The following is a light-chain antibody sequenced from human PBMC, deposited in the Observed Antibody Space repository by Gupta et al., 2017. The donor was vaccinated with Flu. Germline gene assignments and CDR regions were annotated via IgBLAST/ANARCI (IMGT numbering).Light chain of an antibody. Sequence: SDIGTYQYVSWYQQHPGKAPKLIIYGVSHRPSGVSDRFSGSKSGNTASLTISGLQAEDEADYSCSSYTSSSTTYVFGTGTTVTVL. V-gene: IGLV2-14*01. CDR2: GVS. J-gene: IGLJ1*01. CDR1: SDIGTYQY. CDR3: SSYTSSSTTYV.